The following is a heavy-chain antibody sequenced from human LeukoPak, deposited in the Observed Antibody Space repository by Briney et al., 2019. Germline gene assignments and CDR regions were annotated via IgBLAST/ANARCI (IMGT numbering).Heavy chain of an antibody. Sequence: SGGSLRLSCAASGFTFSSYAMSWVRQAPGKGLEWVGFIRSKAYGGTTEYAASVKGRFTISRDDSKSIAYLQMNSLKTEDTAVYYCTRGDYYDSSGYYPSDFDYWGQGTLVTVSS. CDR3: TRGDYYDSSGYYPSDFDY. V-gene: IGHV3-49*04. J-gene: IGHJ4*02. CDR1: GFTFSSYA. D-gene: IGHD3-22*01. CDR2: IRSKAYGGTT.